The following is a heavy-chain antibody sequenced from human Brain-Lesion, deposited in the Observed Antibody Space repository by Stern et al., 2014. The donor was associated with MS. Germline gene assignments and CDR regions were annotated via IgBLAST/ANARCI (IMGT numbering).Heavy chain of an antibody. CDR3: ARGVGDY. Sequence: EVQLVESGGGLVQPGGSLRLSCAASGFNFSSYWMHWVRHFPGKGLFWVSQINRDGSDTSYADSVKGRFSISRDNIRNMLYLRMTSLRAEDTAVYYCARGVGDYWGQGARVTVSS. V-gene: IGHV3-74*02. CDR1: GFNFSSYW. J-gene: IGHJ4*02. CDR2: INRDGSDT. D-gene: IGHD3-16*01.